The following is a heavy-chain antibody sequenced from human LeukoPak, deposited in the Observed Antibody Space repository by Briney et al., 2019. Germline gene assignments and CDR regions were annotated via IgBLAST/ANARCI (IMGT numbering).Heavy chain of an antibody. CDR2: IYSTGST. D-gene: IGHD2-15*01. V-gene: IGHV4-59*08. Sequence: PSETLSLTFTVSGGSISSYYWSWIRQPPGKGLEWIGYIYSTGSTNYNPSLKSRVTISVDTSKNQFSLKLSSVTAADTAVYYCARRDSIFDIWGQGKMVTVSS. J-gene: IGHJ3*02. CDR1: GGSISSYY. CDR3: ARRDSIFDI.